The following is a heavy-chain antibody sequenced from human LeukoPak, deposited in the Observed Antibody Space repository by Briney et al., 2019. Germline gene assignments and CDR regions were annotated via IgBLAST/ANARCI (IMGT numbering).Heavy chain of an antibody. CDR1: GFTFSSYG. J-gene: IGHJ4*02. CDR2: ISYDGSNK. V-gene: IGHV3-30*18. CDR3: AKDWGSVSSTSCSDY. Sequence: PGGSLRLSCAASGFTFSSYGMHWVRQAPGKGLEWVAVISYDGSNKYYADSVKGRFTISRDNSKNTLYLQMNSLRAEDTAVYYCAKDWGSVSSTSCSDYWGQGTLVTVSS. D-gene: IGHD2-2*01.